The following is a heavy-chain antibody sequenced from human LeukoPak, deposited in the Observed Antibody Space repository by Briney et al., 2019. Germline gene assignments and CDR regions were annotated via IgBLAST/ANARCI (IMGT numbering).Heavy chain of an antibody. Sequence: GESLKISCKGSGYSFTSFWIGWVRQMPGKGLEWMGIIYPGDSNTRYSPSFQGQVTISADKSISTAYLQWSSLEASDTAMYYCARQYYDSSGYSFFDYWGQGTLVTVSS. J-gene: IGHJ4*02. CDR3: ARQYYDSSGYSFFDY. CDR1: GYSFTSFW. CDR2: IYPGDSNT. D-gene: IGHD3-22*01. V-gene: IGHV5-51*01.